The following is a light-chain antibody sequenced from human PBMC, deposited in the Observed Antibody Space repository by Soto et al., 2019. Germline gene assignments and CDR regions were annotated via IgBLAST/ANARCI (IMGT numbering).Light chain of an antibody. CDR1: SSDVGGYNF. V-gene: IGLV2-11*01. J-gene: IGLJ1*01. CDR2: DVS. CDR3: CSYVGSDSSFV. Sequence: QSVLTQPRSVSGSPGQSVTISCTGTSSDVGGYNFVSWYQQHPGKVPKLMIYDVSIRPSGVPDRFSGSKSGNTASLTISGLQAEDEADYYCCSYVGSDSSFVFGSGTKVTAL.